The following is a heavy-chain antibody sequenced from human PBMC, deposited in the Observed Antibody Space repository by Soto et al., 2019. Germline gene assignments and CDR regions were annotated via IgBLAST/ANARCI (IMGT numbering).Heavy chain of an antibody. Sequence: LRLSCAASGFTFSSYGMHWVRQAPGKGLEWVAVISYDGSNKYYADSVKGRFTISRDNSKNTLYLQMNSLRAEDTAVYYCAKDVVVGATTGLGDYYYYYGMDVWGQGTTVTVSS. J-gene: IGHJ6*02. CDR3: AKDVVVGATTGLGDYYYYYGMDV. D-gene: IGHD1-26*01. CDR1: GFTFSSYG. CDR2: ISYDGSNK. V-gene: IGHV3-30*18.